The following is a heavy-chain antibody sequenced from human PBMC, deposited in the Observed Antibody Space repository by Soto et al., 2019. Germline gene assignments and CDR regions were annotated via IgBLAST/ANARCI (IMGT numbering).Heavy chain of an antibody. CDR2: VNNDGTDT. V-gene: IGHV3-74*03. Sequence: EVHLVESGGGLVQPGGSLRLSCAASGFTFSNYWMYWVRQAPGKGLVWVSRVNNDGTDTTHADSVKGRFTISRDNAENTLYLQMNRLRAEDTAVYYCARGGLQHALDVWCQGSTVTVSS. J-gene: IGHJ6*02. CDR3: ARGGLQHALDV. CDR1: GFTFSNYW. D-gene: IGHD6-13*01.